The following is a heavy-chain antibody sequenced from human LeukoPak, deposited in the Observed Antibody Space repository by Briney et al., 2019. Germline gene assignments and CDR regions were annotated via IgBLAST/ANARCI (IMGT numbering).Heavy chain of an antibody. Sequence: PGGSLRLSCAASGFTFSSFAMTWVRQAPGKGLEWVSAISSSDVTTYYADSVKGRFTISRDNSKKTLYLQMNSLRAEDTAVYYCAKGSYGDSPYWYFNLWGRGTLVTVSS. CDR2: ISSSDVTT. J-gene: IGHJ2*01. CDR1: GFTFSSFA. CDR3: AKGSYGDSPYWYFNL. D-gene: IGHD4-17*01. V-gene: IGHV3-23*01.